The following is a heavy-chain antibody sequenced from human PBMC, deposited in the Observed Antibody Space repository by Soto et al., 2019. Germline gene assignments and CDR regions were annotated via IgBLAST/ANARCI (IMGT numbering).Heavy chain of an antibody. J-gene: IGHJ3*02. D-gene: IGHD3-16*01. CDR2: MGTTSSTT. V-gene: IGHV3-48*02. Sequence: EVQLVESGGGLVQPGGSLRLSFAASGFTFRSYTMNWVRQAPGKGLEWVSYMGTTSSTTSYADSVKGRFTISRDNAKNSLFLQMTSLSDEDTAVYYCARDFLYAFDIWGQGTMVTVSS. CDR3: ARDFLYAFDI. CDR1: GFTFRSYT.